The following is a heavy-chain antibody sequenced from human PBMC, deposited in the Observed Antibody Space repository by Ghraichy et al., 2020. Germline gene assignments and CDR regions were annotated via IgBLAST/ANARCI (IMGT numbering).Heavy chain of an antibody. J-gene: IGHJ6*02. V-gene: IGHV2-26*01. CDR2: IFSNDEK. CDR1: GFSLSNARMG. Sequence: SGPTLVKPTETLTLTCTVSGFSLSNARMGVSWIRQPPGKALEWLAHIFSNDEKSYSTSLKSRLTISKDTSKSQVVLTMTNMDPVDTATYYCARIREAAAGTVVPHMDVWGQGTTVTVSS. D-gene: IGHD6-13*01. CDR3: ARIREAAAGTVVPHMDV.